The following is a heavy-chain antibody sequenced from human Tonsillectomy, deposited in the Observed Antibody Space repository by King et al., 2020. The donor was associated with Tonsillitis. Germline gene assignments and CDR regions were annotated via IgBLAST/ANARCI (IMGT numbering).Heavy chain of an antibody. J-gene: IGHJ4*02. CDR1: GSTFSTYG. CDR3: AKGGYYASKRPFDYFVY. D-gene: IGHD3-10*01. CDR2: ISYDGTYE. V-gene: IGHV3-30*18. Sequence: VQLVESGGGVVQPGGSLRLSCAASGSTFSTYGMHWVRQAPGKGLEGVAVISYDGTYEEYADSVKGRFTISRDNSKNTLYLQMDSLRPEDTAVYFCAKGGYYASKRPFDYFVYWGQGTLVTVSS.